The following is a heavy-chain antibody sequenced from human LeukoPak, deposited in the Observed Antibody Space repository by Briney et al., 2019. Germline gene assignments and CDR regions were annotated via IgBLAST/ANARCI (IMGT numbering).Heavy chain of an antibody. CDR2: INSDGSST. Sequence: GGSLRLSCAASGFTFSSYWMHWVRQTPGKGLVWVSRINSDGSSTSYADSVKGRFTISRDNAKNTLYLQMNSLRAEDTAVYYCARVGRSDFWSGYYTLLDYWGQGTLVTVSS. J-gene: IGHJ4*02. V-gene: IGHV3-74*01. CDR1: GFTFSSYW. CDR3: ARVGRSDFWSGYYTLLDY. D-gene: IGHD3-3*01.